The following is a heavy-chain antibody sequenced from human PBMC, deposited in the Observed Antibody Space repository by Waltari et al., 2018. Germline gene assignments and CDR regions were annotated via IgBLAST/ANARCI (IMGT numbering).Heavy chain of an antibody. J-gene: IGHJ6*02. CDR2: IIPIFGTA. CDR1: GGTFSSYA. V-gene: IGHV1-69*08. D-gene: IGHD2-21*01. CDR3: ARAYCGGDCFTGGGFGMDV. Sequence: QVQLVQSGAEVKKPGSSVKVSCKASGGTFSSYAISWVRQAPGKGLEWMGRIIPIFGTANYAQKFQGRVTITADKSTSTAYMELSSLRSEDTAVYYCARAYCGGDCFTGGGFGMDVWGQGTTVTVSS.